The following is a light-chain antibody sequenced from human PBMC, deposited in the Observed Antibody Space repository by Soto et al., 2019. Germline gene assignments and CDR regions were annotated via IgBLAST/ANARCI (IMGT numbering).Light chain of an antibody. V-gene: IGKV3-20*01. CDR2: DAS. Sequence: EIVLTQSPGTLSLSPGERAPPSCRASQSVSSSYLAWYQQKPGQAPRLLIYDASSRATGIPDRFSGSGSGTDFTLTISRLEPEDFAVYYCQQYGNSPLTFGGGTKVDIK. J-gene: IGKJ4*01. CDR3: QQYGNSPLT. CDR1: QSVSSSY.